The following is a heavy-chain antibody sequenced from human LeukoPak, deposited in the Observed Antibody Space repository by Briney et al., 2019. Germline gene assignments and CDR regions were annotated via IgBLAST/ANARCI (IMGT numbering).Heavy chain of an antibody. J-gene: IGHJ4*02. Sequence: GGSLRPSCADSGFTFCTFAMSWVRQAPGKGLEWVSAISGSGGSTYYADSVKGRFTISRDNSKKTLSLQMNSRRAEDMAVYYCAETEGIPVAGTLDYLGQGSLVAVSS. V-gene: IGHV3-23*01. CDR3: AETEGIPVAGTLDY. CDR2: ISGSGGST. D-gene: IGHD6-19*01. CDR1: GFTFCTFA.